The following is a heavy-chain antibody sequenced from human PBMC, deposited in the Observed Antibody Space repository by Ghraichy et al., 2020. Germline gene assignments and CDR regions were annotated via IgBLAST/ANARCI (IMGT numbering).Heavy chain of an antibody. Sequence: SETLSLTCAVSGGSISSYNWWTWVRQPPGKGLEWIGEIFHSGSTNYNPSLKSRVTISVDKSKNQFSLKLNSVTAADTAVYYCASLGYCSGGNCYSSASWGQGTLVTVSS. J-gene: IGHJ5*02. D-gene: IGHD2-15*01. CDR3: ASLGYCSGGNCYSSAS. V-gene: IGHV4-4*02. CDR2: IFHSGST. CDR1: GGSISSYNW.